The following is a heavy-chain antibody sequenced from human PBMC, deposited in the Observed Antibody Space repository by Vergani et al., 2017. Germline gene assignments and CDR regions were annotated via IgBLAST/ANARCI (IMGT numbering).Heavy chain of an antibody. Sequence: QVQLVESGGGVVQPGRSLRLSCAASGFTFSSYAMHWVRQAPGKGLEWVAVISYDGSNKYYADSVMGRFTISRDNSKNTLYLQMNSLRAEDTAVYYCARDPHLTTSSVYYYYYMDVWGKGTTVTVSS. J-gene: IGHJ6*03. CDR1: GFTFSSYA. V-gene: IGHV3-30-3*01. D-gene: IGHD4-11*01. CDR2: ISYDGSNK. CDR3: ARDPHLTTSSVYYYYYMDV.